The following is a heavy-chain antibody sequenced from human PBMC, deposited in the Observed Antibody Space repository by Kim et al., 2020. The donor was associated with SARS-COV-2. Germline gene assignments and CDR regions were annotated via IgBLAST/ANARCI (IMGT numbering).Heavy chain of an antibody. Sequence: GGSLRLSCAASGFTFSSYGMHWVRQAPGKGLEWVAVISYDGSNKYYADSVKGRFTISRDNSKNTLYLQMNSLRAEDTAVYYCAKGGGYCSSTSCPIAAFEISGQGPLVTVSS. V-gene: IGHV3-30*18. CDR3: AKGGGYCSSTSCPIAAFEI. CDR2: ISYDGSNK. CDR1: GFTFSSYG. J-gene: IGHJ3*02. D-gene: IGHD2-2*01.